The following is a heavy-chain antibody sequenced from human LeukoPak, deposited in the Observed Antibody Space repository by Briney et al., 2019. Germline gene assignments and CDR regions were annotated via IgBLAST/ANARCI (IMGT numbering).Heavy chain of an antibody. Sequence: GGSLRLSCAASGFTFSSYGMHWVRQAPGKGLEWVAFIRYDGSNKYYADSVKGRFTISRDNSKNTLYLQMNSLRAEDTAAYYCAKDSWQLATPFDYWGQGTLVTVSS. D-gene: IGHD6-13*01. V-gene: IGHV3-30*02. CDR3: AKDSWQLATPFDY. CDR2: IRYDGSNK. CDR1: GFTFSSYG. J-gene: IGHJ4*02.